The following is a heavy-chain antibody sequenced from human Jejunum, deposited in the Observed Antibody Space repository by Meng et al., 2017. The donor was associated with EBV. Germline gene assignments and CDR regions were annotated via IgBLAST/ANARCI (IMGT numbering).Heavy chain of an antibody. CDR1: GDSIDSRNW. CDR2: IYYSGST. V-gene: IGHV4-4*02. Sequence: QVQLQVSGPGLVKPSGTLSLTCAVSGDSIDSRNWWSWVRQSPERGLEWIGEIYYSGSTNYTPSLKSRVTILVDRSENHFSLHLSSVTAADTAVYYCVRGGDYCLVYWGQGTLVTVSS. J-gene: IGHJ4*02. D-gene: IGHD2-21*02. CDR3: VRGGDYCLVY.